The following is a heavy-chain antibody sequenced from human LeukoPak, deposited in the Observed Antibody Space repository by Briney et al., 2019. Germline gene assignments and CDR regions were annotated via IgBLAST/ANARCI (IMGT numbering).Heavy chain of an antibody. CDR1: GGSISSSYYY. V-gene: IGHV4-31*03. Sequence: SETLSLTCTVSGGSISSSYYYWGWIRQHPGKGLEWIGYIYYSGSTYYNPSLKSRVTISVDTSKNQFSLKLSSVTAADTAVYYCARNYYDSSGYYWFDPWGQGTLVTVSS. J-gene: IGHJ5*02. CDR3: ARNYYDSSGYYWFDP. D-gene: IGHD3-22*01. CDR2: IYYSGST.